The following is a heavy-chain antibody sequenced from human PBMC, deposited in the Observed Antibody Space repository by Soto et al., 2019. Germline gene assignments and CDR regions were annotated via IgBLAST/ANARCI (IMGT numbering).Heavy chain of an antibody. J-gene: IGHJ6*03. CDR1: GYTFTTYA. V-gene: IGHV1-3*01. CDR3: ARDYRGGVIKNPRSIYYYMDV. CDR2: INAGNGNT. D-gene: IGHD3-16*01. Sequence: GASVKVSCKASGYTFTTYAMHWVRQAPGQRLEWMGWINAGNGNTKYSQKFQGRVAITRDTSASTAYMELSSLRSEDTAVYYCARDYRGGVIKNPRSIYYYMDVWGKGTTVTVSS.